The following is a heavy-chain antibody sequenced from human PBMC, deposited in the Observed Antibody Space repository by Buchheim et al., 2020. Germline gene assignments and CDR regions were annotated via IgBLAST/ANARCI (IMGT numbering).Heavy chain of an antibody. D-gene: IGHD3-10*01. CDR2: IYPDDSDT. J-gene: IGHJ5*02. CDR3: VRQQGSINNWFDP. CDR1: GYSFTKYW. Sequence: EVQLVQSGAEVKKAGEFLKISCKGSGYSFTKYWIGWVRQMPGKGLEWVGIIYPDDSDTKYSPSFEGQVTISADKSINTAFLHWSSLKASDTAMYYCVRQQGSINNWFDPWGQGTL. V-gene: IGHV5-51*03.